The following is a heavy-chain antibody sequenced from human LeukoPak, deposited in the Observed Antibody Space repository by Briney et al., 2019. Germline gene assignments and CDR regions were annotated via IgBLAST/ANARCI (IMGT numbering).Heavy chain of an antibody. V-gene: IGHV3-53*01. CDR1: GFTVSSNY. CDR3: AKVGIVGATTSAYFDY. CDR2: IYSNNIT. J-gene: IGHJ4*02. D-gene: IGHD1-26*01. Sequence: GGSLRLSCAASGFTVSSNYMTWVRQAPGKGLEWVSVIYSNNITFYADSVKGRFTISRDNSKNTLYLQMNSLRPEDTAAYYCAKVGIVGATTSAYFDYWGQGTLVTVSS.